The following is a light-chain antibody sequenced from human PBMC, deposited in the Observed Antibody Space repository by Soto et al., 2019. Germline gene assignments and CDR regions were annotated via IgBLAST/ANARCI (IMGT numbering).Light chain of an antibody. Sequence: QSALTQPASVSGSPGQSITISCTGTSSDVGGYNYVSWYQQHPGKAPKLMIYDLSNRPSGISNRFSGSKSGNTASLTISGLQAEDEADYYCSSYTGSSTLVFGGGTKLTVL. V-gene: IGLV2-14*03. CDR2: DLS. CDR3: SSYTGSSTLV. J-gene: IGLJ2*01. CDR1: SSDVGGYNY.